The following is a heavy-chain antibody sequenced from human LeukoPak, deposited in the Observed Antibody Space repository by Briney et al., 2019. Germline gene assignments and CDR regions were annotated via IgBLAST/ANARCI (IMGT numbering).Heavy chain of an antibody. D-gene: IGHD2-2*01. CDR1: GSTFSNYA. J-gene: IGHJ6*03. Sequence: GGSLRLSCAASGSTFSNYAMSWVRQAPGKGLEWVSGISGSGGYTYYADSVKGRFTISRDNSNNTPYLQMNSLRAEDTAVYYCAKDLYCSSTSCYMDVWGKGTTVTVSS. CDR2: ISGSGGYT. V-gene: IGHV3-23*01. CDR3: AKDLYCSSTSCYMDV.